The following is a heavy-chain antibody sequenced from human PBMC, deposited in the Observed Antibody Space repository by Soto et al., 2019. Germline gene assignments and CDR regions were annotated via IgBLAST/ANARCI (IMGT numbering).Heavy chain of an antibody. V-gene: IGHV3-66*01. CDR3: AREPRYSRGGSCSITGDALDI. CDR1: GFIVSDTY. CDR2: ISNRGDT. J-gene: IGHJ3*02. Sequence: HPGGSLRLSCTASGFIVSDTYMNWVRQAPGKGLEWVSVISNRGDTHYADSVRGRFSLSRDIADNTLHLQMNNLRVEDTAVYYCAREPRYSRGGSCSITGDALDIWGQGTMVTVSS. D-gene: IGHD2-15*01.